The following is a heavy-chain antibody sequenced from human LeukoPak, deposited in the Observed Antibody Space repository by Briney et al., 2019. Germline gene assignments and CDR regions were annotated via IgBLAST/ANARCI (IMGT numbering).Heavy chain of an antibody. V-gene: IGHV1-8*01. Sequence: GASVKVSCKASGYTFTSYDINWVRQAAGQGLEWLGWMNPNSGNTGYAQQFQGRVTMTRNTSISTAYMELNSLKSEDTAVYYCARVYSGSYYTLEYWGQGTLVTVSS. CDR3: ARVYSGSYYTLEY. J-gene: IGHJ4*02. D-gene: IGHD3-10*01. CDR1: GYTFTSYD. CDR2: MNPNSGNT.